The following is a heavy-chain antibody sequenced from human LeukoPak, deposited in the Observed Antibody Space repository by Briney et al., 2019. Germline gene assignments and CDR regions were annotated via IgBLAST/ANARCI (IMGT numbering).Heavy chain of an antibody. CDR1: DGSISSNSFH. V-gene: IGHV4-39*01. CDR2: IYYSGSS. D-gene: IGHD2-15*01. Sequence: SETLSLTCTVSDGSISSNSFHWVWIRQPPGKGLEWIGSIYYSGSSYYNPSLKSRLTTSVDTSKNQFSLKLSSVTAADTAVYFCARLTSTCSGGSCYQYYFDYWGQGTLVTVSS. J-gene: IGHJ4*02. CDR3: ARLTSTCSGGSCYQYYFDY.